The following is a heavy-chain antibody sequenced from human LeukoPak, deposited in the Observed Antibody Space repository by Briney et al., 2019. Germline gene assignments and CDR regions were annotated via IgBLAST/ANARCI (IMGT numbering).Heavy chain of an antibody. J-gene: IGHJ4*02. Sequence: ASVKVSCKASGGTFSSYGISWVRQAPGQGLEWMGGIIPIFGTPDYAQKFQDRVTITADEDTSTAYMEVNRLTSDDTAIYYCARVSYDSRGYDYWGQGTLVTVSS. V-gene: IGHV1-69*13. CDR1: GGTFSSYG. D-gene: IGHD3-22*01. CDR3: ARVSYDSRGYDY. CDR2: IIPIFGTP.